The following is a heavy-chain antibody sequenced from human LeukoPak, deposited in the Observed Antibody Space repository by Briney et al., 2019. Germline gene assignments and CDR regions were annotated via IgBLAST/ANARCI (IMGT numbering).Heavy chain of an antibody. CDR3: ARDRQWFVY. CDR2: IKQDDSEK. V-gene: IGHV3-7*05. D-gene: IGHD3-10*01. CDR1: GFTFSSNW. Sequence: PGGSLRLSCAASGFTFSSNWMSWVRQAPGKGLEWVANIKQDDSEKYYVDSVKGRFTISRDNAKNSLYLQMNSLRAEDTAVYYCARDRQWFVYWGQGTLVTVSS. J-gene: IGHJ4*02.